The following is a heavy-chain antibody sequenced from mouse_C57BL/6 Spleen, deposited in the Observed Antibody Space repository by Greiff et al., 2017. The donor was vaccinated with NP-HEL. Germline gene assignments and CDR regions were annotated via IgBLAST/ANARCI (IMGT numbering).Heavy chain of an antibody. D-gene: IGHD1-1*01. V-gene: IGHV1-53*01. CDR1: GYTFTSYW. Sequence: VQLQQPGTELVKPGASVKLSCKASGYTFTSYWMHWVKQRPGQGLEWIGNINPSNGGTNYNEKFKSKATRTVDKSSSTAYMQLSSLTSEDSAVYYCARGDYYGSSSHAMDYWGQGTSVTVSS. J-gene: IGHJ4*01. CDR2: INPSNGGT. CDR3: ARGDYYGSSSHAMDY.